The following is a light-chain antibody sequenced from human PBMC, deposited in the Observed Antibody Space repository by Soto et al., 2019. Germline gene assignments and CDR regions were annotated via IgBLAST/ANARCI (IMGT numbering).Light chain of an antibody. CDR3: SSFTSTGTVV. J-gene: IGLJ3*02. CDR1: SSDVGSYNY. Sequence: QSVLTQPASVSGSPGQSITISCTGTSSDVGSYNYVSWYQQHPDKVPKLMIYDVSSRPSGVSNRFSGSKSGNTASLTISGLQAEDEADYYCSSFTSTGTVVFGGGTQLTVL. V-gene: IGLV2-14*03. CDR2: DVS.